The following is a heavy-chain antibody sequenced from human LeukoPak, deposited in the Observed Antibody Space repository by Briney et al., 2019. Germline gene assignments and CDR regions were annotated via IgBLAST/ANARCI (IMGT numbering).Heavy chain of an antibody. CDR3: ASLAVAGAY. J-gene: IGHJ4*02. D-gene: IGHD6-19*01. V-gene: IGHV1-69*04. Sequence: ASVKVSCKASGGTFSSYAICWVRQAPGQGLEWMGRIIPIFGIANYAQKFQGRVTITADKSTSTAYMELSSLRSEDTAVYYCASLAVAGAYWGQGTLVTVSS. CDR2: IIPIFGIA. CDR1: GGTFSSYA.